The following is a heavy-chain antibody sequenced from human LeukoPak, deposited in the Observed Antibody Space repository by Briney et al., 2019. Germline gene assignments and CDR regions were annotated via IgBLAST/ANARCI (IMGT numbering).Heavy chain of an antibody. V-gene: IGHV3-15*01. Sequence: TAGGSLRLSCAASGFNFINAWMSWVRQVPGKGLEWVGRIKSNTDGGTADYAAPVKGRFTISRDDSKNTLYLQMNSLKTEDAALYYCITELAFGELFSDYWGQGTLVTVSS. CDR3: ITELAFGELFSDY. J-gene: IGHJ4*02. CDR2: IKSNTDGGTA. CDR1: GFNFINAW. D-gene: IGHD3-10*01.